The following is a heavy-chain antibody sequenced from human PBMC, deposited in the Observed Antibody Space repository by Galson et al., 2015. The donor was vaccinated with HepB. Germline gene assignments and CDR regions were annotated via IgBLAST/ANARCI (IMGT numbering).Heavy chain of an antibody. CDR3: AGLRGPTDY. V-gene: IGHV4-59*08. CDR1: GGSISSYY. CDR2: IYYSGST. Sequence: SETLSLTCTVSGGSISSYYWSWIRQPPGKGLEWIGYIYYSGSTNYNPPLKSRVTISVDTSKNQFSLKLSSMTAADTAVYYCAGLRGPTDYWGQGTLVTVSS. J-gene: IGHJ4*02. D-gene: IGHD5/OR15-5a*01.